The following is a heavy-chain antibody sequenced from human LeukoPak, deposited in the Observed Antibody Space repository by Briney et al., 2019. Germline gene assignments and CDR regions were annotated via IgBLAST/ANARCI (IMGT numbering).Heavy chain of an antibody. CDR3: ARGYSVTYQIYYYYYYMDV. V-gene: IGHV1-8*01. CDR2: MNPNSGNT. CDR1: GYTFTSYD. J-gene: IGHJ6*03. Sequence: HWASVKVSCKASGYTFTSYDINWVRQATGQGLEWMGWMNPNSGNTGYAQKFQGRVTITRNTSISTAYMELSSLRSEDTAVYYCARGYSVTYQIYYYYYYMDVWGKGTTVTVSS. D-gene: IGHD2-21*01.